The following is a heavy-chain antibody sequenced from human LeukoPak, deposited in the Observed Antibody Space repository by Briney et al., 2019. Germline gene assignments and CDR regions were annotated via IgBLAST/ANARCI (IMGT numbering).Heavy chain of an antibody. Sequence: GGSLRLSCAASGFTFSSYAMSCVRQAPGKGLEWVSAISGSGGSTYYADSVKGRVTISRDNAKHTLYLQMNSLRAEDTAVYYCAKVGFKQQLVRRNNWFDPWGQGTLGTVSS. J-gene: IGHJ5*02. CDR1: GFTFSSYA. V-gene: IGHV3-23*01. CDR2: ISGSGGST. CDR3: AKVGFKQQLVRRNNWFDP. D-gene: IGHD6-13*01.